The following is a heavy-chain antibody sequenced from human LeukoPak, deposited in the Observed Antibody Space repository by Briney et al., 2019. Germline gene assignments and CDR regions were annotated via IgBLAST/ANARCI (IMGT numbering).Heavy chain of an antibody. CDR2: IYYSGST. Sequence: SETLSLTCTVSGGSISSSSYYWGWIRQPPGKGLEWIGSIYYSGSTYYNPSLKSRVTISVDTSKNQFSLKLSSVTAADTAVYYCARDHYGDYCFDYWGQGTLVTVSS. D-gene: IGHD4-17*01. J-gene: IGHJ4*02. CDR1: GGSISSSSYY. CDR3: ARDHYGDYCFDY. V-gene: IGHV4-39*07.